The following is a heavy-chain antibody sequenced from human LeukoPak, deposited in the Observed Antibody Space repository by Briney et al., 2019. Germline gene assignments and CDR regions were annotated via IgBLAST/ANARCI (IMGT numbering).Heavy chain of an antibody. J-gene: IGHJ4*02. Sequence: GGSLRLSCAASGFTFSSYAMHWVRQAPGKGLEYVSAISSNGGSTYYANSVKGRFTISRDNSKNTLYLQMGSLRAEDMAVYYCAGPPGSYYNSLDYWGQGTLVTVSS. D-gene: IGHD3-10*01. CDR3: AGPPGSYYNSLDY. CDR2: ISSNGGST. CDR1: GFTFSSYA. V-gene: IGHV3-64*01.